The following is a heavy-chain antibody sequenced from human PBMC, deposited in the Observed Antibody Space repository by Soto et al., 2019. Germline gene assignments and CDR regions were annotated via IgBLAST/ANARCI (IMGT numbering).Heavy chain of an antibody. J-gene: IGHJ3*02. CDR3: ARELGITMIEVAFNDAFDI. CDR1: GFTFSSYS. V-gene: IGHV3-48*02. D-gene: IGHD3-22*01. CDR2: ISSSSSTI. Sequence: GGSLRLSCAASGFTFSSYSMSWVRQAPGKGLEWVSYISSSSSTIYYADSVKGRFTISRDNAKNSLYLQMNSLRDEDTAVYYCARELGITMIEVAFNDAFDIWGQGTMVTVSS.